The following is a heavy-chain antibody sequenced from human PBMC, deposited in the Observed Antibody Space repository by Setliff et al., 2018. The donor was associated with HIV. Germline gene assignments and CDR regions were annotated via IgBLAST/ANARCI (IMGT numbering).Heavy chain of an antibody. Sequence: ASVKVSCKTFGYTFTDFYVHWVRQVPGQGLEWMGRINPNSGGTKYAQKFQGRVTMTRDTSISTAYMELSRLRSDDTAVYYCARGTRVGANDAFDIWGQGTMVTVSS. J-gene: IGHJ3*02. CDR2: INPNSGGT. CDR1: GYTFTDFY. CDR3: ARGTRVGANDAFDI. D-gene: IGHD1-26*01. V-gene: IGHV1-2*06.